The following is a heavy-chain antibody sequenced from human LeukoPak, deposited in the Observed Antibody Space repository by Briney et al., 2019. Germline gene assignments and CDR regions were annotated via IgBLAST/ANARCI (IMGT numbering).Heavy chain of an antibody. Sequence: SETLSLTCTVSGGSISSGSYYWSWIRQPAGKGLEWIGRIYTSGSTNYNPSLKSRVTISVDTSKNQFSLKLSSVTAADTAVYYCARDVGYSGYASAFGIWGQGTMVTVSS. D-gene: IGHD5-12*01. CDR2: IYTSGST. J-gene: IGHJ3*02. CDR1: GGSISSGSYY. CDR3: ARDVGYSGYASAFGI. V-gene: IGHV4-61*02.